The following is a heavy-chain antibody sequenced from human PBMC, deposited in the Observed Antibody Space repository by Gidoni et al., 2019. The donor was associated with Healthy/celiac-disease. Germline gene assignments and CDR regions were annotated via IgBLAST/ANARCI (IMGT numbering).Heavy chain of an antibody. D-gene: IGHD5-18*01. CDR2: IWYDGSNK. J-gene: IGHJ4*02. CDR3: AREISTASDY. V-gene: IGHV3-33*01. CDR1: GFTFSSYG. Sequence: QVQLVESGGAVVQPGRSLRLSCAASGFTFSSYGMHWVSQAPGKGLEWVAVIWYDGSNKYYADSVKGRFTISRDNSKNTLYLQMNSLRAEDTAVYYCAREISTASDYWGQGTLVTVSS.